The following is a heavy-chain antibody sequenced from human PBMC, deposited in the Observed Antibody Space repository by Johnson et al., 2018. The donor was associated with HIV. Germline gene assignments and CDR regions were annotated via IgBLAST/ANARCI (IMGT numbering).Heavy chain of an antibody. CDR2: ISYDGSNK. D-gene: IGHD3-22*01. CDR3: ARDSDSLYAFDI. CDR1: GFTFSSYA. J-gene: IGHJ3*02. V-gene: IGHV3-30-3*01. Sequence: VHLVESGGGVVQPGRSLRLSCAASGFTFSSYAMHWVRQAPGKGLEWVAVISYDGSNKYYTDSVKGRFTISRDNSKNTLYLQMNSLRAEDTAVYYCARDSDSLYAFDIWGQGTMVTVSS.